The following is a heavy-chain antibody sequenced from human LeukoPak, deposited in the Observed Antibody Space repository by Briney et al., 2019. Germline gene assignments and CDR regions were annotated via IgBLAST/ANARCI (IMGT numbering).Heavy chain of an antibody. CDR3: ARGGATVTAYYWYYGMDV. J-gene: IGHJ6*04. CDR2: ISAYNGNT. V-gene: IGHV1-18*04. D-gene: IGHD4-17*01. Sequence: ASVKVSCKASGYPFTSYGISWVRQAPGQGLEWMGWISAYNGNTNYAQKLQGRVTMTTDTSTSTAYMELRSLRSDDTAVYYCARGGATVTAYYWYYGMDVWGKGTTVTVSS. CDR1: GYPFTSYG.